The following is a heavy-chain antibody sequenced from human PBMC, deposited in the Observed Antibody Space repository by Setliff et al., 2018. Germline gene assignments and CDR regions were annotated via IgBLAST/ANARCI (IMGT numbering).Heavy chain of an antibody. Sequence: ASVKVSCKASGYTFTNYGISWVRQAPGQGLAWMGWITTYNGDTNYAQKLQGRVTMTTDTFTSTAYMELRSLRSDDTAVYYCARGGQLAPFDFWGQGTLVTVSS. CDR1: GYTFTNYG. J-gene: IGHJ4*02. CDR2: ITTYNGDT. CDR3: ARGGQLAPFDF. V-gene: IGHV1-18*01.